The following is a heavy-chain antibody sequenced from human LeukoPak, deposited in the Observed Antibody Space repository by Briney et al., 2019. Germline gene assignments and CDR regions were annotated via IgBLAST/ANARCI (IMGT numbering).Heavy chain of an antibody. CDR3: ARDKHYGGFPHCFDY. D-gene: IGHD4-23*01. CDR1: GFTFSSYE. Sequence: GSLRLSCAASGFTFSSYEMNWVRQAPGKGLEWVSYISSSGSTIYYADSVKGRFTISRDNAKNSLYLQMNSLRAEDTAVYYCARDKHYGGFPHCFDYWGQGTLVTVSS. V-gene: IGHV3-48*03. J-gene: IGHJ4*02. CDR2: ISSSGSTI.